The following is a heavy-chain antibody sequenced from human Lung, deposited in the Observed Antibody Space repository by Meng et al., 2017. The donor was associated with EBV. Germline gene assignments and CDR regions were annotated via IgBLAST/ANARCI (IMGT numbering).Heavy chain of an antibody. V-gene: IGHV1-18*01. CDR3: ARVEVGITSGDY. D-gene: IGHD1-26*01. J-gene: IGHJ4*02. CDR2: INAYNGDT. Sequence: QAQVVQSGGEVKKPGASVRVSCKASGYTFTNFGITWVRQATGKGLEWMGWINAYNGDTNYAQTLQGRVTMTTDTSTSTAYMELRSLRSDDTAVYYCARVEVGITSGDYWGQGTLVTGSS. CDR1: GYTFTNFG.